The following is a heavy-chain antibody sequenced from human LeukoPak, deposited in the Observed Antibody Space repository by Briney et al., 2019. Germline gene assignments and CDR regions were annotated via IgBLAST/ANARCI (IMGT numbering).Heavy chain of an antibody. J-gene: IGHJ4*02. CDR3: AKGVSSSSFTFDY. CDR1: GFTFDDYS. CDR2: ISGDGVTT. D-gene: IGHD2-2*01. V-gene: IGHV3-43*02. Sequence: GGSLRLSCVASGFTFDDYSMHWVRQLPGKGLEWVSLISGDGVTTYYADSVTGRAPISRDNGKNYLSLQMNSLKSEDTAFYYCAKGVSSSSFTFDYWGRGTLVSVSS.